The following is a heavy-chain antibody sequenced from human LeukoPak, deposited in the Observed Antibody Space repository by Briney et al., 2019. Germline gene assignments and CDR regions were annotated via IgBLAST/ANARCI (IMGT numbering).Heavy chain of an antibody. CDR3: ARLVGIAAHHFDY. CDR2: IYYSGST. J-gene: IGHJ4*02. D-gene: IGHD6-25*01. Sequence: SETLSLTCTVSGGSISSSTYFCGWIRQPPGKGLEWIATIYYSGSTYYNPSLKSRVTISVDTSKNHFSLKLSSVTAADTAVYYCARLVGIAAHHFDYWGQGTLVTVSS. CDR1: GGSISSSTYF. V-gene: IGHV4-39*02.